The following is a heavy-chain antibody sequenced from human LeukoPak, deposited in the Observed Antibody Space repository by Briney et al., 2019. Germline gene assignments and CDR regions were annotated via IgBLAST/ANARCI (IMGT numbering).Heavy chain of an antibody. CDR3: ARELESTYYYYGMDV. Sequence: ASVKVSCKASGYTFTSYGISWVRQAPGQGLEWMGWISAYNGNTSYAQKLQGRVTMTTDTSTSTAYMELRSLRSDDTAVYYCARELESTYYYYGMDVWGQGTTVPVSS. V-gene: IGHV1-18*01. CDR2: ISAYNGNT. D-gene: IGHD2-2*01. J-gene: IGHJ6*02. CDR1: GYTFTSYG.